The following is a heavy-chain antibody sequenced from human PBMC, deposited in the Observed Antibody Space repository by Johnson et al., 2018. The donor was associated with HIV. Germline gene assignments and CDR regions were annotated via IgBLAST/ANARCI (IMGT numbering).Heavy chain of an antibody. Sequence: QVQLVESGGGVVQPGRSLRLSCAASGFTFSSYAMHWVRQAPGKGLEWVAVISYDGSNKYFADSVKGRFTISRDNSKNTLHLQMSGLRVEDTAVYYCAKGLYYGGSGDYAFDMWGQGTMVTVSS. CDR1: GFTFSSYA. V-gene: IGHV3-30*04. CDR2: ISYDGSNK. CDR3: AKGLYYGGSGDYAFDM. D-gene: IGHD2-21*01. J-gene: IGHJ3*02.